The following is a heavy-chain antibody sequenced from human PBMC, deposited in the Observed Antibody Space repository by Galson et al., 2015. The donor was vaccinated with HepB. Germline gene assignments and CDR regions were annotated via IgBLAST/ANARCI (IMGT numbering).Heavy chain of an antibody. D-gene: IGHD1-1*01. Sequence: SLRLSCAASGFTFSSYGMHWVRQAPGKGLEWVAVISYDGSNKYYADSVKGRFTISRDNSKNTLYLQMNSLRAEDTAVYYCAKDLEVRGTLECWGQGTLVTVSS. J-gene: IGHJ4*02. V-gene: IGHV3-30*18. CDR3: AKDLEVRGTLEC. CDR2: ISYDGSNK. CDR1: GFTFSSYG.